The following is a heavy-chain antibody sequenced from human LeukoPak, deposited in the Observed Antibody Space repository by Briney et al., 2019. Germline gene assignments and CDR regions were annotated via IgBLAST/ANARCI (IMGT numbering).Heavy chain of an antibody. Sequence: PGGSLRLSCAASGFTFSSYAMSWVRQAPGKGLEWVSVIYSGGSTYYADSVKGRFTISRDNSKNTLYLQMNSLRAEDTAVYYRARVTSGYYLYYFDYWGQGTLVTVSS. V-gene: IGHV3-53*01. CDR2: IYSGGST. CDR1: GFTFSSYA. D-gene: IGHD3-22*01. J-gene: IGHJ4*02. CDR3: ARVTSGYYLYYFDY.